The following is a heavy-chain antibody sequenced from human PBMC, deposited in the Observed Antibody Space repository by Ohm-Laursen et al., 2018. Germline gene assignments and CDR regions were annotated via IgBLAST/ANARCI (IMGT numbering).Heavy chain of an antibody. CDR2: INGDGSRP. J-gene: IGHJ4*02. Sequence: SLRLSCTASGATISGYWMHWVRQTPGKGLVWVSRINGDGSRPFYADSVKGRFTISRDNGQNVLYLQMTRLRADNTAIYYCARDSSRDYREWGQGTLVTVSS. CDR3: ARDSSRDYRE. V-gene: IGHV3-74*01. CDR1: GATISGYW. D-gene: IGHD4-11*01.